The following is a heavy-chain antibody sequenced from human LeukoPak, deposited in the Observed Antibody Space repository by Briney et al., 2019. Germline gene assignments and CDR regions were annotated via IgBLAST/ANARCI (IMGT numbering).Heavy chain of an antibody. J-gene: IGHJ5*02. CDR3: ARGPVERVPSTKNWFDP. CDR1: RYTFTGYY. V-gene: IGHV1-2*02. Sequence: ASVKVSCKASRYTFTGYYMHWVRQAPGQGLEWMGWINPNSGGTNYAQKFQGRVTMTRDTSISTAYMELSRLRSDDTAVYYCARGPVERVPSTKNWFDPWGQGTLVTVSS. D-gene: IGHD4-23*01. CDR2: INPNSGGT.